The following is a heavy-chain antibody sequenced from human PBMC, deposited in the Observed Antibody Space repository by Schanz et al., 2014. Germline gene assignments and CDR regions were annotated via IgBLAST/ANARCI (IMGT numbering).Heavy chain of an antibody. D-gene: IGHD3-10*01. CDR1: GFSFGTYA. J-gene: IGHJ3*02. CDR3: AKGRFGELSAFDI. Sequence: EVQLLESGGGLVQPGGSLRLSCAASGFSFGTYAMSWVRQVPGKGLEWVSTIGTSGGTNYAESVKGRFTISRDNSKNTLYLEMNSLRAEDTAVYYCAKGRFGELSAFDIWGQGTMVTVSS. V-gene: IGHV3-23*01. CDR2: IGTSGGT.